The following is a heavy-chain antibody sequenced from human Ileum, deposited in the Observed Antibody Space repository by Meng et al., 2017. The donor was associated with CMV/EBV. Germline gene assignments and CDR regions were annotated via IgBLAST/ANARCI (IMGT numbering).Heavy chain of an antibody. CDR1: GFTFSSFW. CDR3: ARKGYDFGAAFDV. V-gene: IGHV3-74*01. J-gene: IGHJ3*01. D-gene: IGHD5-12*01. CDR2: VNGDGSSI. Sequence: GGFLRLSCAASGFTFSSFWMLWVRQTPGKGLVWVSRVNGDGSSISYADPVKGRFTISRDNAKNTLFLQMNSLRAEDTSIYYCARKGYDFGAAFDVWGQGAMVTVSS.